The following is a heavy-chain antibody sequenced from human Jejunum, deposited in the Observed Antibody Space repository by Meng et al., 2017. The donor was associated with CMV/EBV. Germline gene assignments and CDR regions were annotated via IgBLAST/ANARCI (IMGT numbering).Heavy chain of an antibody. J-gene: IGHJ4*02. Sequence: QVHLQGSGPRLVKPSQTLSLPCTVSGDSISSGDSSWNWIRQSPGKGLEWIGYIYYNGNAYYNPSLQSRVSISVDTSKNEFSLNLNSVTAADTALYFCARGGIFRGIDYWGQGTLVTVSS. D-gene: IGHD3-10*01. CDR1: GDSISSGDSS. CDR3: ARGGIFRGIDY. V-gene: IGHV4-30-4*08. CDR2: IYYNGNA.